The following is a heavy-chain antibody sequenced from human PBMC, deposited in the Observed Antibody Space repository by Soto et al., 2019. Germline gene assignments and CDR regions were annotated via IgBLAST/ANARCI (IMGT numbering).Heavy chain of an antibody. CDR2: ISGSGGST. CDR3: AQEGGHYDFWSGYYLSWFDP. D-gene: IGHD3-3*01. J-gene: IGHJ5*02. V-gene: IGHV3-23*01. Sequence: GGSRRLSWAASGLTFRSYARSWVRQAPGKGLECVPAISGSGGSTYYADSVKGRFTISRDNSKNTLYLQMNSLRAEDTAVYYCAQEGGHYDFWSGYYLSWFDPWGQGTPVTVSS. CDR1: GLTFRSYA.